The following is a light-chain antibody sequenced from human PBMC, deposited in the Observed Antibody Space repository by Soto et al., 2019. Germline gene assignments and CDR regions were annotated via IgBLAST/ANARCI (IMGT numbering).Light chain of an antibody. CDR1: QSVSSSY. J-gene: IGKJ1*01. CDR3: QQYGSSGT. CDR2: GAS. V-gene: IGKV3-20*01. Sequence: EIVLTQSPAPLSLSLGERATLSCRASQSVSSSYLAWYQQKAGQAPRLLIYGASSRATGIPDRFSGSGSGTDFTLTISRLEPEDFAVYYCQQYGSSGTFGQGTKVDI.